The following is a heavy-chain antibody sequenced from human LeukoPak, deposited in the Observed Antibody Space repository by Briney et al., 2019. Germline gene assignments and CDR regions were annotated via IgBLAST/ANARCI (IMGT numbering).Heavy chain of an antibody. D-gene: IGHD3-10*01. CDR1: GFTVSGNY. Sequence: AGSLTLSCAASGFTVSGNYMSWVRQAPPKGLEWVSVIYSGGSTNYADSMKGRFTISRHNSKNTLYLQMNSLRAEDTAVYYCARALLWFGEFYVDYWGQGTLVTVSS. CDR3: ARALLWFGEFYVDY. CDR2: IYSGGST. J-gene: IGHJ4*02. V-gene: IGHV3-53*04.